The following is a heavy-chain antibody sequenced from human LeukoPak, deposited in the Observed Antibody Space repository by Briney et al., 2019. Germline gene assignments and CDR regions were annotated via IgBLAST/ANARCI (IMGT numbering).Heavy chain of an antibody. CDR1: GFTFSSYA. D-gene: IGHD6-6*01. CDR2: ISGSGGST. CDR3: AKDSARIAARPYFDY. V-gene: IGHV3-23*01. J-gene: IGHJ4*02. Sequence: GGSLRLSCAASGFTFSSYAMSWVRQAPGKGLEWVSAISGSGGSTYCADSVKGRFTISRDNSKNTLYLQMNSLRAEDTAVYYCAKDSARIAARPYFDYWGQGTLVTVSS.